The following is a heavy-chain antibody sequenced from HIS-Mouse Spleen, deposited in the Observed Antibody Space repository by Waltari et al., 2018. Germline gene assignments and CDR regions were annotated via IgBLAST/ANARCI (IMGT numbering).Heavy chain of an antibody. V-gene: IGHV4-39*01. Sequence: QLQLQESGPGLVKPSETLSLTCTVSGGSLSSSSYYWGWIRWPPGKGLEWIGSIYYSGSTYYNPSLKSRVTISVDTSKNQFSLKLSSVTAADTAVYYCARRRGWFDYWGQGTLVTVSS. CDR1: GGSLSSSSYY. CDR2: IYYSGST. J-gene: IGHJ4*02. CDR3: ARRRGWFDY. D-gene: IGHD6-19*01.